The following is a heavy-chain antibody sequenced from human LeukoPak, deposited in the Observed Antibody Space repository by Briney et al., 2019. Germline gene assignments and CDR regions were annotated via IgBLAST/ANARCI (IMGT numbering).Heavy chain of an antibody. D-gene: IGHD6-13*01. CDR1: GFTSDNHA. J-gene: IGHJ5*02. Sequence: PRGSPRLPRAPPGFTSDNHATHSGRQTPEKSLEWVSLISGDGGTACYADSVKGRFSISRDNSKSSLYLQMNSLRTEDTALYYCAKSSAAAYSWFDPWGEGNLGTVSS. CDR2: ISGDGGTA. V-gene: IGHV3-43*02. CDR3: AKSSAAAYSWFDP.